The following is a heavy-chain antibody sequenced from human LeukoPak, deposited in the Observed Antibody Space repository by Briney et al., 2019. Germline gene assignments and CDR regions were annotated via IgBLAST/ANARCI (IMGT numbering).Heavy chain of an antibody. Sequence: SETLSLTCAVYGGSFSGYYWSWIRQPPGKGLEWIGEINHSGSTNYNPSLKSRVTISVDTSKNQFSLKLSSVTAADTAVYYCARRGRGYPRMNYFDYWGQGTLVTVSS. V-gene: IGHV4-34*01. CDR3: ARRGRGYPRMNYFDY. CDR2: INHSGST. CDR1: GGSFSGYY. J-gene: IGHJ4*02. D-gene: IGHD6-13*01.